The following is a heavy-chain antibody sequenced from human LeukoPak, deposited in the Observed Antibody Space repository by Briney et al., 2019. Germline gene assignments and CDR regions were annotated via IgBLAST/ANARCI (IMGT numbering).Heavy chain of an antibody. CDR3: ASGTGQLGSIGNYFDY. J-gene: IGHJ4*02. V-gene: IGHV4-59*12. CDR2: IYYSGST. Sequence: NSSETLSLTCTVSGGSISSYYWSWIRQPPGKGLEWIGYIYYSGSTNYNPSLKSQVTISVDTSKNQFSLKLSSVTAADTAVYYCASGTGQLGSIGNYFDYWGQGTLVTVSS. CDR1: GGSISSYY. D-gene: IGHD6-6*01.